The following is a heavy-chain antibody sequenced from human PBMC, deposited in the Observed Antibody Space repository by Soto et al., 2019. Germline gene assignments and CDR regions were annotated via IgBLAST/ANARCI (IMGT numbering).Heavy chain of an antibody. Sequence: QVQLVESGGGVVQPGRSLRLSCAASGFTFSSYGMHWVRQAPGKGLEGVAVIWYDGSNKYYEDSVQGRFTVSRDNSKNTPYLQMNSLRAEDTAVYYCARVARVPRDAISGGAGFDPWGQGPLVTVSS. J-gene: IGHJ5*02. CDR3: ARVARVPRDAISGGAGFDP. CDR1: GFTFSSYG. D-gene: IGHD2-8*01. CDR2: IWYDGSNK. V-gene: IGHV3-33*01.